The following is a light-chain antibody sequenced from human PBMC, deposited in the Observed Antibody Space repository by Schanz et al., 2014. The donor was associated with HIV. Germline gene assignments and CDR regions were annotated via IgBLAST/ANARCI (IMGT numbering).Light chain of an antibody. J-gene: IGKJ4*01. V-gene: IGKV3D-15*01. CDR3: QESGSSPT. CDR1: QSVGSK. CDR2: DAS. Sequence: EIVMTQSPATLSVSPGERATLSCRASQSVGSKIAWYQQKPGQAPRLLIYDASNRATGIPARFSGSGSGTDFTLTISRLEPEDFAVYYCQESGSSPTFGGGTKVEIK.